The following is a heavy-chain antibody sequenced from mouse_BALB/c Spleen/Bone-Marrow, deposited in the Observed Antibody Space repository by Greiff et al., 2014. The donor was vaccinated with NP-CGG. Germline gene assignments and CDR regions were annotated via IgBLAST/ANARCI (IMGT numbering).Heavy chain of an antibody. CDR1: GFTFSSYC. D-gene: IGHD1-2*01. CDR2: INSNGGST. V-gene: IGHV5-6-3*01. CDR3: ARHYYGAR. Sequence: EVQGVESGGGLVQPGGSLKLSCAASGFTFSSYCMSWVRQTPDKRLELVATINSNGGSTNYPDSVKGRFTISRDNAKNTLYLQMSSLKAEDTAMYYCARHYYGARWGQGTLVTVSA. J-gene: IGHJ3*01.